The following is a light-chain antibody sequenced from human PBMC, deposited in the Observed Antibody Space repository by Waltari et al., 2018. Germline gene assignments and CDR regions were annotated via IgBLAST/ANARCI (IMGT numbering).Light chain of an antibody. Sequence: IQMTQSPSTLSASVGDRVTITCRASQSITRWLAWYQQKPGKAPKLLIYAASTLQSGVPSRFSGSASGTDFTLTINSLQPEDFATYYCQQLNTYPPSFTFGPGTKVEIK. J-gene: IGKJ3*01. V-gene: IGKV1-5*01. CDR2: AAS. CDR3: QQLNTYPPSFT. CDR1: QSITRW.